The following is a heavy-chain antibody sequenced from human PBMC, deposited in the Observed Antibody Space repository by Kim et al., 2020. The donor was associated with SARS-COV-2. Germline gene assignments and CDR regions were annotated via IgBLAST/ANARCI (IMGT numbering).Heavy chain of an antibody. CDR1: GFTFSSYD. Sequence: GGSLRLSCAASGFTFSSYDMHWVRQATGKGLEWVSAIGTAGDTYYPGSVKGRFTISRENAKNSLYLQMNSLRAGDTAVYYCARGAYYGSGDDAFDIWGQGTMVTVSS. V-gene: IGHV3-13*04. J-gene: IGHJ3*02. D-gene: IGHD3-10*01. CDR3: ARGAYYGSGDDAFDI. CDR2: IGTAGDT.